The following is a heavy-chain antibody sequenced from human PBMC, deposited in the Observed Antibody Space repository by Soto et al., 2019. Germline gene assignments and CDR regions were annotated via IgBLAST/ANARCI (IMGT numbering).Heavy chain of an antibody. CDR1: GWSFSGYD. V-gene: IGHV4-34*01. CDR3: ARGAILDY. D-gene: IGHD2-8*02. Sequence: SETLSLTCAGYGWSFSGYDLSWLRPPPGKGLEWIGEINHSGSTNYNPSLKSRVTISVDTSKNQFSLKLSSVTAADTAVYYCARGAILDYWGQGTLVTFS. J-gene: IGHJ4*02. CDR2: INHSGST.